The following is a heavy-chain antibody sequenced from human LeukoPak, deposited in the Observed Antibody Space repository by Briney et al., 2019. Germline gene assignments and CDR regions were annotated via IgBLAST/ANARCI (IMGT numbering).Heavy chain of an antibody. J-gene: IGHJ5*02. CDR3: ARCAAKYNWFDP. CDR1: GYTFTGYY. D-gene: IGHD6-25*01. V-gene: IGHV1-2*02. Sequence: PSLKLSCTASGYTFTGYYMHWVRNPPGQGLELMGCINPNSGGTNYAQKFQGRVTMTRDTSISTAYMELSRLRSDDTAVYYCARCAAKYNWFDPWGQGTLVTVSS. CDR2: INPNSGGT.